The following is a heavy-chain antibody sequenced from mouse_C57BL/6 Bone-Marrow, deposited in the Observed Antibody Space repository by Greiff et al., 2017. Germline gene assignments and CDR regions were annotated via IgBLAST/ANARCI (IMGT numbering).Heavy chain of an antibody. CDR2: IYPRSGNT. CDR3: ARSDDYDGY. J-gene: IGHJ3*01. D-gene: IGHD2-4*01. V-gene: IGHV1-81*01. Sequence: QVQLQQSGAELARPGASVKLSCKASGYTFTSYGISWVKQRTGQGLEWIGEIYPRSGNTYYNEKFKGKATLTADKSSSTAYMELRSLTSEDSAVYFCARSDDYDGYWGQGTLVTVSA. CDR1: GYTFTSYG.